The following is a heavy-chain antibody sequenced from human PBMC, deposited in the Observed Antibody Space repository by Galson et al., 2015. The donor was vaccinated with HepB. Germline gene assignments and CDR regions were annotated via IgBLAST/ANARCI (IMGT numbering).Heavy chain of an antibody. J-gene: IGHJ4*02. CDR2: INEDGGVK. D-gene: IGHD2-21*01. CDR3: ARDAHSRQGSDY. V-gene: IGHV3-7*01. Sequence: SLRLACAASGFTFSSYWMSWVRQAPGKGLEWVSNINEDGGVKKYVDSEKGRCTISRDNARNSLYLQMNSLRVEDTAVYYCARDAHSRQGSDYWGQGTLVTVSS. CDR1: GFTFSSYW.